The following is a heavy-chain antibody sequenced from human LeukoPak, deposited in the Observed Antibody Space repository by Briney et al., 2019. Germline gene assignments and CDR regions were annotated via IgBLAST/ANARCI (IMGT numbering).Heavy chain of an antibody. V-gene: IGHV3-30*02. CDR1: GFTFSSYG. CDR3: AKLLANYYGSGSAPLYGMDV. Sequence: PGGSLRLSCAASGFTFSSYGMHWVRQAPGKGLEWVAFIRYDGSNKYYADSVKGRFTISRDNSKNTLYLQMNSLRAEDTAVYYCAKLLANYYGSGSAPLYGMDVWGQGTTVTVSS. D-gene: IGHD3-10*01. J-gene: IGHJ6*02. CDR2: IRYDGSNK.